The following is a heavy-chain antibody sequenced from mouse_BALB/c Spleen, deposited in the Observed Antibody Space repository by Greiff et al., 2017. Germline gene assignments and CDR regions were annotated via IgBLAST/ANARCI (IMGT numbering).Heavy chain of an antibody. V-gene: IGHV1-14*01. CDR1: GYTFTSYV. D-gene: IGHD2-14*01. CDR3: ARGDRYDYAMDY. J-gene: IGHJ4*01. CDR2: INPYNDGT. Sequence: EVKLQESGPELVKPGASVKMSCKASGYTFTSYVMHWVKQKPGQGLEWIGYINPYNDGTKYNEKFKGKATLTSDKSSSTDYMELSSLTSEDSAVYYCARGDRYDYAMDYWGQGTSVTVSS.